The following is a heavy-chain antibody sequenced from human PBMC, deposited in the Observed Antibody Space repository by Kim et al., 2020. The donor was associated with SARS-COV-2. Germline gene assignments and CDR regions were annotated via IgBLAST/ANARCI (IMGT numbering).Heavy chain of an antibody. CDR1: GGTFSSYA. Sequence: SVKVSCKASGGTFSSYAISWVRQAPGQGLEWMGGIIPIFGTANYAQKFQGRVTITADESTSTAYMELSSLRSEDTAVYYCARDYPQAGSSGWFVGRDWGQGTLVTVSS. CDR3: ARDYPQAGSSGWFVGRD. D-gene: IGHD6-19*01. V-gene: IGHV1-69*13. J-gene: IGHJ4*02. CDR2: IIPIFGTA.